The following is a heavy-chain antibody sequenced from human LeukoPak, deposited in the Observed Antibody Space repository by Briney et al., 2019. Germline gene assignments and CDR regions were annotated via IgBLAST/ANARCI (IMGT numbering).Heavy chain of an antibody. Sequence: SETLSLTCTVSGGSISSYYWSWIRQPPGKGLEWIGYIYYSGSTNYNSSLKSRVTISVDTSKNQFSLKLSSVTAADTAVYYCARHLDTLEVDYWGQGTLVTVSS. CDR2: IYYSGST. D-gene: IGHD1-1*01. CDR1: GGSISSYY. CDR3: ARHLDTLEVDY. J-gene: IGHJ4*02. V-gene: IGHV4-59*08.